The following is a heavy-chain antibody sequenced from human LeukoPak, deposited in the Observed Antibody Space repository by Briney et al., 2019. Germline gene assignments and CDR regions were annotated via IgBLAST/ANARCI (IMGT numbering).Heavy chain of an antibody. CDR2: INPKSGGT. J-gene: IGHJ4*02. CDR1: GYTFSGYY. D-gene: IGHD3-22*01. V-gene: IGHV1-2*02. CDR3: ASGSSFDSSGRGFDH. Sequence: ASVKVSCKASGYTFSGYYMHWVRQAPGQGLEWMGWINPKSGGTNYAQKFQGRVTMTRDTSISTAYMELSRLRFDDTAVYYCASGSSFDSSGRGFDHWGQGTLVTVSS.